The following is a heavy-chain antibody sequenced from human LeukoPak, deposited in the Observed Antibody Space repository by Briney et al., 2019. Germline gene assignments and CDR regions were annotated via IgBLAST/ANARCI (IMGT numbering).Heavy chain of an antibody. CDR1: GFPFSSYT. CDR2: ISYDGSNK. D-gene: IGHD2-2*01. V-gene: IGHV3-30*04. J-gene: IGHJ4*02. Sequence: GGSLRLSCAASGFPFSSYTMHWVRQAPGKGLEWVAVISYDGSNKYYADSVKGRFTISRDNSKNTLYLQMNSLRAEDTAVYYCTRPESSSSLACDHWGQGTLVTVSS. CDR3: TRPESSSSLACDH.